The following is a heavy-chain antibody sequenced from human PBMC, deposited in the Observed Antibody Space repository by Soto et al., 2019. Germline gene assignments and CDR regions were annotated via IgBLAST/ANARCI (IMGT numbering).Heavy chain of an antibody. CDR2: ISGSGGST. J-gene: IGHJ4*02. CDR3: AKAPVYGDYPAYFDY. Sequence: EVQLLESGGGLVQPGGSLRLSCAASGFTFSSYAMSWVRQAPGKGLEWVSAISGSGGSTYYADSVKGRFTISRDNSKDTLYLQMNSLRAEDTAVYYCAKAPVYGDYPAYFDYWGQGTLVTVSS. V-gene: IGHV3-23*01. CDR1: GFTFSSYA. D-gene: IGHD4-17*01.